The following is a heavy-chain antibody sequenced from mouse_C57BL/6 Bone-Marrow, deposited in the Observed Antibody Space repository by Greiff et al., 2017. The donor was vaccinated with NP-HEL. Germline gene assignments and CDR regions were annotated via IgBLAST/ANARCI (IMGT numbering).Heavy chain of an antibody. CDR3: ARGPSVYYYGSSPDY. D-gene: IGHD1-1*01. CDR1: GYTFTSYW. CDR2: IDPSDSYT. V-gene: IGHV1-69*01. J-gene: IGHJ2*01. Sequence: QVQLQQPGAELVMPGASVKLSCKASGYTFTSYWMHWVKQRPGQGLEWIGEIDPSDSYTNYNQKFKGKSTLTVDKSSSTAYMQLSSLTSEDSAVYYCARGPSVYYYGSSPDYWGQGTTLTVSS.